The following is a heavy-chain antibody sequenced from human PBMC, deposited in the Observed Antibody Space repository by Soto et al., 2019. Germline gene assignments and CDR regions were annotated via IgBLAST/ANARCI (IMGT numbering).Heavy chain of an antibody. Sequence: SETLSLTGAVSGGSIISADSYWFWIRKHPGKGLEWIGYIAYSGDTYYNPSLRSRVTISADTSENKFSLTLKSVTDADTAVYFCPRDFERSGIGPWGQRISVTVCS. V-gene: IGHV4-31*11. CDR2: IAYSGDT. D-gene: IGHD1-1*01. CDR3: PRDFERSGIGP. CDR1: GGSIISADSY. J-gene: IGHJ5*02.